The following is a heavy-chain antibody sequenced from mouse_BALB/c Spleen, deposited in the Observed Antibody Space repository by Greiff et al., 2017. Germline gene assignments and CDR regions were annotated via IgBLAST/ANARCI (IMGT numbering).Heavy chain of an antibody. CDR2: IWAGGST. Sequence: QVQLQQSGPGLVAPSQSLSITCTVSGFSLTSYGVHWVRQPPGKGLEWLGVIWAGGSTNYNSALMSRLSISKDNSKSQVFLKMNSLQTDDTAMYYCARDYDGYEGWFAYWGQGTLVTVSA. D-gene: IGHD2-3*01. V-gene: IGHV2-9*02. CDR3: ARDYDGYEGWFAY. J-gene: IGHJ3*01. CDR1: GFSLTSYG.